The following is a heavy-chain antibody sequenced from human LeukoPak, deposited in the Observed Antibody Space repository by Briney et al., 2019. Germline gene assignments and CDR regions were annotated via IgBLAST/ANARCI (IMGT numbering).Heavy chain of an antibody. CDR1: GFTFSGYS. V-gene: IGHV3-48*04. D-gene: IGHD1-26*01. CDR3: ARDTVGATDY. J-gene: IGHJ4*02. CDR2: ISSSGSAI. Sequence: GGSLRLSCAASGFTFSGYSMNWFRQAPGRGLEWLSYISSSGSAIYYADSVKGRFTISRDNAKNSLYLQMNSLRAEDTALYYCARDTVGATDYWGQGTLVTVSS.